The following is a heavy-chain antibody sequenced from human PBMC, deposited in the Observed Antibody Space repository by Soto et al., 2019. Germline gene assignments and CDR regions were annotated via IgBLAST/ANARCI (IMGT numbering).Heavy chain of an antibody. CDR3: ARACSSTSCFAPGDYYYGMDV. Sequence: ASVKVSCKASGYTFTSYAMHWVRQAPGQRLEWMGWINAGNGNTKYSQKFQGRVTITRDTSASTAYMELSSLRSEDTAVYYCARACSSTSCFAPGDYYYGMDVWGQGTTVTVSS. J-gene: IGHJ6*02. V-gene: IGHV1-3*01. D-gene: IGHD2-2*01. CDR2: INAGNGNT. CDR1: GYTFTSYA.